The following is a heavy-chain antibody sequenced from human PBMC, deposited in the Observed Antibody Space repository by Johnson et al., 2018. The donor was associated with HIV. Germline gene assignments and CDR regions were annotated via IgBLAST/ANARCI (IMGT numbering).Heavy chain of an antibody. CDR1: GFTFRTYG. V-gene: IGHV3-30*03. CDR2: ISFDGSNK. Sequence: QMQLVESGGGVVQPGRSLRLSCAASGFTFRTYGMHWVRQAPGKGLEWVAVISFDGSNKYYADSVKGRFTIFRDNSKNTLYLQMNSLRAEDTAVYYCARTGRAVAGTRHAFDIWGQGTMVTVSS. CDR3: ARTGRAVAGTRHAFDI. J-gene: IGHJ3*02. D-gene: IGHD6-19*01.